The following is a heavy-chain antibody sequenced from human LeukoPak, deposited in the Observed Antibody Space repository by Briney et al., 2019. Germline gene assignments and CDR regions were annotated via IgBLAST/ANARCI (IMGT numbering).Heavy chain of an antibody. CDR3: AGFPSSWYFRHYYGMDV. CDR1: GFTFNDYS. J-gene: IGHJ6*02. D-gene: IGHD6-13*01. CDR2: ISSSSNYI. V-gene: IGHV3-21*01. Sequence: GGSLRLSCAASGFTFNDYSMNWVRQAPGKGLEWVSSISSSSNYIYYADSVKGRFTISRDNAKNSLYLQMNSLRAEDTAVYYCAGFPSSWYFRHYYGMDVWGQGTTVTVSS.